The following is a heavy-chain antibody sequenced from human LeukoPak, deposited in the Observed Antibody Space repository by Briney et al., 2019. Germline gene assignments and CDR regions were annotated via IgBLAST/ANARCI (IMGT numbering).Heavy chain of an antibody. CDR1: GDSMSSSPYY. J-gene: IGHJ4*02. CDR3: ARTPDGPSRRGNFDY. CDR2: IYSSGST. Sequence: SETLSLTCTVSGDSMSSSPYYWGWIRQSPGKGLEWIGSIYSSGSTYYNPSLRSRVTISVDKSKNQFSLKLSSVTAADTAVYYCARTPDGPSRRGNFDYWGQGTLVTVSS. D-gene: IGHD1-14*01. V-gene: IGHV4-39*07.